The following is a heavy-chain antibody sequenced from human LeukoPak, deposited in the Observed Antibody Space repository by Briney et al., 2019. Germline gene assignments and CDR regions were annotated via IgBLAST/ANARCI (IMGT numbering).Heavy chain of an antibody. Sequence: SETLSLTCTVSGGSISSDYWSLIREPPGGGLGRGGYIFYSGRANYTPSLQSRVTISVDTSMNTFYLKLSCVTAEDTALYYVAVAGGGIEVPGTGGWFDPWGQGTLVTVSS. CDR1: GGSISSDY. V-gene: IGHV4-59*01. CDR2: IFYSGRA. D-gene: IGHD6-19*01. CDR3: AVAGGGIEVPGTGGWFDP. J-gene: IGHJ5*02.